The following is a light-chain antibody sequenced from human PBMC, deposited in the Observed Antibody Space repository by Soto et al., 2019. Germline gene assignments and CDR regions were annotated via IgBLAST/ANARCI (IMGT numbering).Light chain of an antibody. Sequence: QSALTQPASVSGSPGQSITISCTGTSSDIGGYNYVSWYQHHPGKAPKLMIYEVTNRPSGVSNRFSGSKSGNTASLTISGLQAEDEALYYCSSYTSTTTVRFVFGTGTKLTVL. V-gene: IGLV2-14*01. CDR2: EVT. CDR3: SSYTSTTTVRFV. J-gene: IGLJ1*01. CDR1: SSDIGGYNY.